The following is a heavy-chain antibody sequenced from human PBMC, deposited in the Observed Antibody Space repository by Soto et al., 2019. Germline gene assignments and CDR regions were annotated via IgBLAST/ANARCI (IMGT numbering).Heavy chain of an antibody. D-gene: IGHD3-3*01. CDR3: ARAMRIFGVVILDYYYYGMDV. V-gene: IGHV1-18*01. CDR2: ISAYNGNT. Sequence: GASVKVSCKSSGYTFTSYGISWVRQAPGQGLEWMGWISAYNGNTNYAQKLQGRVTMTTDTSTSTAYMELRSLRSDDTAVYYCARAMRIFGVVILDYYYYGMDVWGQGTTVTVSS. J-gene: IGHJ6*02. CDR1: GYTFTSYG.